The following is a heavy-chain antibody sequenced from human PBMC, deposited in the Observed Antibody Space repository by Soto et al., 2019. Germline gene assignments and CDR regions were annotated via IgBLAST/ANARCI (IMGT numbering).Heavy chain of an antibody. D-gene: IGHD2-8*01. V-gene: IGHV1-69*01. CDR3: ARGSHCSNGVGSRHYYYYGMDV. J-gene: IGHJ6*02. Sequence: QVQLVQSGAEVKKPGSSVKVSCKASGGTFSNSAISWVRQAPGQGLEWMGGIIPIFDTANYVQNLQGRVTINADESTKTVYMEMRSLRSEDTAVYYCARGSHCSNGVGSRHYYYYGMDVWGQGTTVTVS. CDR1: GGTFSNSA. CDR2: IIPIFDTA.